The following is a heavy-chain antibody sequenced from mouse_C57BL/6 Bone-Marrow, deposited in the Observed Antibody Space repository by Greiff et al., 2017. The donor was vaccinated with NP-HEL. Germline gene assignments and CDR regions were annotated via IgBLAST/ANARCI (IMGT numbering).Heavy chain of an antibody. J-gene: IGHJ2*01. V-gene: IGHV14-4*01. CDR1: GFNIKDDY. D-gene: IGHD3-1*01. CDR2: IDPENGDT. Sequence: EVQLQQSGAELVRPGASVKLSCTASGFNIKDDYMHWVKQRPEQGLEWIGWIDPENGDTAYASKFQGKATITADTSSNTAYLQLSSLTSEDTAVYYCTTGGLFDYWGQGTTLTVSS. CDR3: TTGGLFDY.